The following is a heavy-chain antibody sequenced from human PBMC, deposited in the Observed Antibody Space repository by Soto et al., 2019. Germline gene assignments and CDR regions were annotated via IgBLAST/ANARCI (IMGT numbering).Heavy chain of an antibody. CDR3: AKDRGYVHGKPKNWFDP. D-gene: IGHD3-10*01. J-gene: IGHJ5*02. V-gene: IGHV3-23*01. Sequence: GGSLRLCCAASGFSFSSYAMIWFRHAPGKVPDXVSGISGVSASTFYADSVKCGFTISRDNSKNMLYMQLNSLRGEDTALYYCAKDRGYVHGKPKNWFDPWGPGTQVTVSS. CDR1: GFSFSSYA. CDR2: ISGVSAST.